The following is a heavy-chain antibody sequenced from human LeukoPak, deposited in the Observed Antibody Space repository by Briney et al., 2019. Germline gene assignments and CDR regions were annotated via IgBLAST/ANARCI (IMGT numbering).Heavy chain of an antibody. CDR3: ARYQDWLSTLSYGMDV. Sequence: ASVKVSCKASGYTVTSNYIHWVRQAPGQGLEWMGWISAYNGNTNYAQKLQGRVTMTTDTSTSTAYMELRSLRSDDTAVYYCARYQDWLSTLSYGMDVWGQGTTVTVSS. D-gene: IGHD3-9*01. CDR1: GYTVTSNY. V-gene: IGHV1-18*04. CDR2: ISAYNGNT. J-gene: IGHJ6*02.